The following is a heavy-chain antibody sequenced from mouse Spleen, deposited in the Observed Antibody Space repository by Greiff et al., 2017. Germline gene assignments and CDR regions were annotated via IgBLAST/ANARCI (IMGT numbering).Heavy chain of an antibody. CDR2: IDPSDSET. J-gene: IGHJ2*01. Sequence: VQLQQPGAELVRPGSSVKLSCKASGYTFTSYWMHWVKQRPIQGLEWIGNIDPSDSETHYNQKFKDKATLTVDKSSSTAYMQLSSLTSEDSAVYYCARWASTTPYDYWGQGTTLTVSS. D-gene: IGHD1-1*01. CDR3: ARWASTTPYDY. V-gene: IGHV1-52*01. CDR1: GYTFTSYW.